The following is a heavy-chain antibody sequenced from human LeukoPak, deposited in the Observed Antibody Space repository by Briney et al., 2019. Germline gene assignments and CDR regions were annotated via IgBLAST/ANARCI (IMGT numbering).Heavy chain of an antibody. D-gene: IGHD3-22*01. CDR2: IVVGSGNT. CDR3: AATYYYDSSGYYSFDY. J-gene: IGHJ4*02. V-gene: IGHV1-58*02. CDR1: GFTFTSSA. Sequence: SVKVSCKASGFTFTSSAMQWVRQARGQRLEWIGWIVVGSGNTNYAQKFQERVTTTRDMSTSTAYMELSSLRSEDTAVYYCAATYYYDSSGYYSFDYWGQGTLVTVSS.